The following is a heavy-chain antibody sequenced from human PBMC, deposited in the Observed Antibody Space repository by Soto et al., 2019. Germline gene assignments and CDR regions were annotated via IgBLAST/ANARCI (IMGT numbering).Heavy chain of an antibody. D-gene: IGHD1-26*01. CDR3: ARGVKVGPTLGGNWFDP. Sequence: SETLSLTCTVSGGSISSYYWIRIRQPPGKGLEWIGYIYYSGSTNYNPSLKSRVTISVDTSKNQFSLKLSSVTAADTAVYYCARGVKVGPTLGGNWFDPWGQGTLVTVSS. V-gene: IGHV4-59*01. J-gene: IGHJ5*02. CDR1: GGSISSYY. CDR2: IYYSGST.